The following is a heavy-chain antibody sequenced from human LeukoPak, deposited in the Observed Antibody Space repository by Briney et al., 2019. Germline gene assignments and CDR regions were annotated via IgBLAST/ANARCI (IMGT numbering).Heavy chain of an antibody. CDR3: AGSTVWRGIFQY. Sequence: RRGRSLSRSGAASGFTFDDYGMSWVRQAPWKGVKWVCGIAWNGGGGGYADSAKGRFIISRDNARNSIFLQINSLSAEDTAVYYCAGSTVWRGIFQYWGQGTLVTVSS. D-gene: IGHD3-3*01. CDR2: IAWNGGGG. J-gene: IGHJ1*01. V-gene: IGHV3-20*04. CDR1: GFTFDDYG.